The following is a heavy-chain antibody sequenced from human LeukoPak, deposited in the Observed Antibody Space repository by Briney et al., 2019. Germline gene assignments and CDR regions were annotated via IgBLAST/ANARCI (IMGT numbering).Heavy chain of an antibody. Sequence: PGGSLRLSCAASGFTFSSYAMHWVRQAPGKGLEWVAVISYDGSNKYYADSVKGRFTISRDNSKNTLYLQMNSLRAEDTAVYYCARDGADILTGYPHLDYWGQGTLVTVSS. V-gene: IGHV3-30*04. CDR2: ISYDGSNK. J-gene: IGHJ4*02. D-gene: IGHD3-9*01. CDR3: ARDGADILTGYPHLDY. CDR1: GFTFSSYA.